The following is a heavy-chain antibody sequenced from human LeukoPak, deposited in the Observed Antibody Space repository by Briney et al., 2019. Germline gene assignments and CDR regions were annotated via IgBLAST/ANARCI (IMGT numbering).Heavy chain of an antibody. V-gene: IGHV3-33*08. Sequence: PGGSLRLSCAASGFPFSNYGMHWVRQAPGKGLEWVAVIWYDESNKYYADSVRGRFTISRDNSKNTLYLQMNSLRAEDTAVYYCARDQVQNYYYSGMDVWGQGTTVTVSS. CDR1: GFPFSNYG. D-gene: IGHD2/OR15-2a*01. J-gene: IGHJ6*02. CDR3: ARDQVQNYYYSGMDV. CDR2: IWYDESNK.